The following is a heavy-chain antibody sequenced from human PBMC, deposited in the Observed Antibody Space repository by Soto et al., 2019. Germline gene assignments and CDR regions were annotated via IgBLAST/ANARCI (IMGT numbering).Heavy chain of an antibody. J-gene: IGHJ4*02. D-gene: IGHD3-16*02. V-gene: IGHV4-34*01. CDR1: GGSFSGYY. Sequence: SETLSLTCAVYGGSFSGYYWSWIRQPPGKGLEWIGEINHSGSTNYNPSLKSRVTISVDTSKNQFSLKLSSVTAADTAVYYCYIWGSYRLRRFDYWGQGTLVTVSS. CDR3: YIWGSYRLRRFDY. CDR2: INHSGST.